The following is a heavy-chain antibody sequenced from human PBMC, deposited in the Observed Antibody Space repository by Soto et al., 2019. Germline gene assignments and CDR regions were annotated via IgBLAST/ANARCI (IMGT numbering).Heavy chain of an antibody. J-gene: IGHJ6*02. V-gene: IGHV3-7*01. Sequence: GGSLRLSCAASGFTFSSYWMSWVRQAPGKGLEWVANIKQDGSEKYHVDSVKGRFTISRDNAKNSLYLQMNSLRAEDTTVYYCARDSRPIVVVFGMDVWGQGTTVTVSS. CDR2: IKQDGSEK. CDR3: ARDSRPIVVVFGMDV. CDR1: GFTFSSYW. D-gene: IGHD3-22*01.